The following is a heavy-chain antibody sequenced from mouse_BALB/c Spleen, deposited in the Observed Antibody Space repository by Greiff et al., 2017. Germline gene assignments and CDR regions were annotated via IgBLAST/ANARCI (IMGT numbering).Heavy chain of an antibody. Sequence: EVQVVESGGGLVKPGGSLKLSCAASGFTFSSYAMSWVRQSPEKRLEWVAEISSGGSYTYYPDTVTGRFTISRDNAKNTLYLEMSSLRSEDTAMYYCARGGITTATNAMDYWGQGTSVTVSS. D-gene: IGHD1-2*01. J-gene: IGHJ4*01. CDR3: ARGGITTATNAMDY. CDR2: ISSGGSYT. CDR1: GFTFSSYA. V-gene: IGHV5-9-4*01.